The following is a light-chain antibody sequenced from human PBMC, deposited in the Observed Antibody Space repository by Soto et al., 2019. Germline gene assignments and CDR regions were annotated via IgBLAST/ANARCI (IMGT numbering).Light chain of an antibody. V-gene: IGKV3-20*01. CDR2: AAS. Sequence: EIVLTQSPGTLSLSPGEGATLSCRASESSSSSYLAWYQQRPGQSPRLLIYAASSRAAGIPDRFSGSGSGADFTLTISRLEPEDFAVYYCQLYGGSHMFSFGQGTKLQIK. CDR3: QLYGGSHMFS. J-gene: IGKJ2*01. CDR1: ESSSSSY.